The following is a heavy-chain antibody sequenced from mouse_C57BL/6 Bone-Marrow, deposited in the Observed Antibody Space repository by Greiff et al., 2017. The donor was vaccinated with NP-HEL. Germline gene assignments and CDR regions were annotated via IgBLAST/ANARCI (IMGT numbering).Heavy chain of an antibody. V-gene: IGHV1-81*01. CDR2: IYPRSGNT. J-gene: IGHJ3*01. CDR1: GYTFTSYG. CDR3: ARSYDYYGSWFAY. D-gene: IGHD1-2*01. Sequence: VKLMESGAELARPGASVKLSCKASGYTFTSYGISWVKQRTGQGLEWIGEIYPRSGNTYYNEKFKGKATLTADKSSSTAYMALRSLTSEDSAVYFCARSYDYYGSWFAYWGQGTLVTVSA.